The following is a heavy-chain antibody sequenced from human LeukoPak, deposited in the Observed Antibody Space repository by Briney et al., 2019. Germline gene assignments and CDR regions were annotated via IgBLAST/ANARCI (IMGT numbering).Heavy chain of an antibody. Sequence: GGSLRLSCAASGFSLISYGMHRVRQAPGKGLEWVGVISDDGRSKDYADSVKGRFTISRDNSKDTLYLQMNSLRDEDTAVYHCAKRPSDYGDYVSYFDYWGQGTLVTVSS. D-gene: IGHD4-17*01. V-gene: IGHV3-30*18. J-gene: IGHJ4*02. CDR3: AKRPSDYGDYVSYFDY. CDR1: GFSLISYG. CDR2: ISDDGRSK.